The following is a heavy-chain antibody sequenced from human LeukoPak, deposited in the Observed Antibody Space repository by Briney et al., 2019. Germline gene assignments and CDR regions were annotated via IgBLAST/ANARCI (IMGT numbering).Heavy chain of an antibody. Sequence: PSETLSLTCTVSGGSISSYYWSWIRQSPGKGLECIGYIHYTGSTNYNPSLKSRVTISVDTSKNQFALKLSSVTAADTAVYYCARQRDWGFGSFLDYWGQGTLVTVSS. CDR2: IHYTGST. V-gene: IGHV4-59*08. D-gene: IGHD7-27*01. CDR3: ARQRDWGFGSFLDY. CDR1: GGSISSYY. J-gene: IGHJ4*02.